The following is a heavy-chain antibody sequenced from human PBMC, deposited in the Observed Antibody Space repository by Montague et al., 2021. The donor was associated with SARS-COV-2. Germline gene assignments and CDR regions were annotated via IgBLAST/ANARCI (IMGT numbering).Heavy chain of an antibody. J-gene: IGHJ4*02. D-gene: IGHD2-2*01. Sequence: SETLSLTCTVSGDSISSGYFYWGRIRQPPGKGLEWVGTIHYSGITCYNPSLKSRVTISVDTSRNQFSLKLSSVTAADTAIYYCARHLAISGPAAVSDYWGQGTLVTVSS. CDR3: ARHLAISGPAAVSDY. CDR2: IHYSGIT. V-gene: IGHV4-39*01. CDR1: GDSISSGYFY.